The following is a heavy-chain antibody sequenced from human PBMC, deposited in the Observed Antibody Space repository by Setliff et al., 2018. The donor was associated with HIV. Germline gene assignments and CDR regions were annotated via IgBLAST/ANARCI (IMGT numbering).Heavy chain of an antibody. D-gene: IGHD3-22*01. J-gene: IGHJ4*02. Sequence: PSETLSLTCTVSGGSISSGGFYWTWIRQHPGKGLAWIGDIYYSGTTYISPSLKSRLTISIDRSTNQFSLRLNSMTAADMAMYYCARSSRGYYNPLFDYWGQGTLVTVSS. CDR1: GGSISSGGFY. V-gene: IGHV4-31*03. CDR2: IYYSGTT. CDR3: ARSSRGYYNPLFDY.